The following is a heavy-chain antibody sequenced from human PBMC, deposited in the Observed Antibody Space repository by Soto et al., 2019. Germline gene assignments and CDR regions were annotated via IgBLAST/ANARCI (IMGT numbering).Heavy chain of an antibody. CDR3: ARFYDGYFDY. Sequence: SETLSLTCTVSGGSISSSSYYWGWIRQPPGKGLEWIGSIYYSGSTYYNPSLKSRVTISVDTSKNQFSLKLSSVTAADTAVYYCARFYDGYFDYWGQGTLVTVSS. V-gene: IGHV4-39*01. CDR1: GGSISSSSYY. CDR2: IYYSGST. D-gene: IGHD5-12*01. J-gene: IGHJ4*02.